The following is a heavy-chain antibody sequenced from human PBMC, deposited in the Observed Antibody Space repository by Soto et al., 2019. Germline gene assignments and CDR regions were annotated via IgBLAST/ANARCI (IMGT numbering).Heavy chain of an antibody. V-gene: IGHV3-33*01. J-gene: IGHJ6*02. CDR2: IWYDGNYK. CDR3: ARPIAGAVKHYDYGMDV. CDR1: XXTXXXXD. Sequence: QVQLVESGXGXXXXXXXXRLSXXAXXXTXXXXDMHWVXXXPXXGLEWVGTIWYDGNYKYHADSVKGRFTISRDNSKNTLYLQMNSLSAEDTAVYYCARPIAGAVKHYDYGMDVWGQGTTVTVSS. D-gene: IGHD6-13*01.